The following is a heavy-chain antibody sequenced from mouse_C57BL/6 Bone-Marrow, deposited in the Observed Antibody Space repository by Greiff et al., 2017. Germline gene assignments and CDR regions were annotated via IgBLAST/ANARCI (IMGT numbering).Heavy chain of an antibody. Sequence: VQLQQPGAELVKPGASVKMSCKASGYTFTSYWITWVKQRPGQGLEWIGDIYPGSGSTNYNEKFKRKATLTVDTSSSTAYMQLSRLTSEDSAVYYCARGGVTVVEGDYAMDYWGQGTSVTVSA. CDR3: ARGGVTVVEGDYAMDY. D-gene: IGHD1-1*01. CDR2: IYPGSGST. V-gene: IGHV1-55*01. CDR1: GYTFTSYW. J-gene: IGHJ4*01.